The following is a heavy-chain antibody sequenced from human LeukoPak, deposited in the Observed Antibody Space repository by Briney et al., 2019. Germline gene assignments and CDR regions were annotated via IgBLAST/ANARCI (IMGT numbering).Heavy chain of an antibody. Sequence: SETLSLTCAVYGGSFSGYYWSWIRQPPGKGLEWIGEINHSGSTNYNPSLKSRVTISVDTSKNQFSLKLSSVTAADTAVYYCARGPVGSRCTNGVCYTRRGYYYYYMDVWGKGTTVTVSS. V-gene: IGHV4-34*01. CDR3: ARGPVGSRCTNGVCYTRRGYYYYYMDV. J-gene: IGHJ6*03. CDR1: GGSFSGYY. CDR2: INHSGST. D-gene: IGHD2-8*01.